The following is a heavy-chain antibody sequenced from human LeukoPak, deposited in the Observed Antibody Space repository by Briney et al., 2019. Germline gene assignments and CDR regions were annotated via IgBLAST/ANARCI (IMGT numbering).Heavy chain of an antibody. D-gene: IGHD3-3*01. CDR1: GFTFSSYW. CDR2: INSDGSST. J-gene: IGHJ4*02. CDR3: ARGPYDFWSGYKGTAYFDY. V-gene: IGHV3-74*01. Sequence: GGSLRLSCAASGFTFSSYWMHWVRQAPGKGLVWVSRINSDGSSTSYAGSVKGRFTISRDNAKNTLYLQMNSLRAEDTAVYYCARGPYDFWSGYKGTAYFDYWGQGTLVTVSS.